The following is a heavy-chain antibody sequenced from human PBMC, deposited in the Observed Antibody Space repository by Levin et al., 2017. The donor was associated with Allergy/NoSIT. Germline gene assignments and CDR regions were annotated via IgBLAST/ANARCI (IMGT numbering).Heavy chain of an antibody. V-gene: IGHV3-48*03. J-gene: IGHJ4*02. Sequence: RSGGSLRLSCEGSGFTFRSYEFNWVRQAPGKGLEWIAFISYSDNRVYYSDSVRGRFTISRDDAKNSVYLQMNTLRVEDTAVYYCARGLVAPTQVIGYFDSWGQGTLVSVSS. CDR2: ISYSDNRV. CDR3: ARGLVAPTQVIGYFDS. D-gene: IGHD5-12*01. CDR1: GFTFRSYE.